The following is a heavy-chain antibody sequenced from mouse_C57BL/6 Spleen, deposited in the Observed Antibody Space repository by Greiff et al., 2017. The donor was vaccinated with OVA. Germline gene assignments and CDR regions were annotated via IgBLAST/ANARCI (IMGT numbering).Heavy chain of an antibody. CDR3: ARSPLYYGKGNYFDY. CDR2: ISYSGST. J-gene: IGHJ2*01. Sequence: EVKVVESGPGLAKPSQTLSLTCSVTGYSITSDYWNWIRKFPGNKLEYMGYISYSGSTYYNPSLKSRISITRDTSKNQYYLQLNSVTTEDTATYYCARSPLYYGKGNYFDYWGQGTTLTVSS. D-gene: IGHD2-1*01. V-gene: IGHV3-8*01. CDR1: GYSITSDY.